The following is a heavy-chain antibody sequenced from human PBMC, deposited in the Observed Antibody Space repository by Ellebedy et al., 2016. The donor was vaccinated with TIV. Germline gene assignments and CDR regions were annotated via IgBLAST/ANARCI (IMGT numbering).Heavy chain of an antibody. V-gene: IGHV3-72*01. Sequence: GESLKISXAASGFTFSSYAMSWVRQAPGKGLEWVGRTRNKANSYTTEYAASVKGRFTISRDDSKNSLYLQMNSLKTEDTAVYYCARATAAAKAFDYWGQGTLVTVSS. CDR1: GFTFSSYA. D-gene: IGHD6-13*01. CDR2: TRNKANSYTT. CDR3: ARATAAAKAFDY. J-gene: IGHJ4*02.